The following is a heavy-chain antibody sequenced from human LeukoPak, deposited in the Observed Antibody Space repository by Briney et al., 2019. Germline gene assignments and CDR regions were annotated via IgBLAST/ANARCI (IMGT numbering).Heavy chain of an antibody. V-gene: IGHV3-23*01. CDR1: GFTFISYG. CDR3: AKAKGVSSFPFDY. Sequence: GGSLRLSCAASGFTFISYGMSWVRQAPGKGLEWVSSISGSGGSTYYADSVKGRFTISRDNSKNTLFLQMNSLRAEDTALYYCAKAKGVSSFPFDYWGQGTLVTVSS. CDR2: ISGSGGST. D-gene: IGHD1-26*01. J-gene: IGHJ4*02.